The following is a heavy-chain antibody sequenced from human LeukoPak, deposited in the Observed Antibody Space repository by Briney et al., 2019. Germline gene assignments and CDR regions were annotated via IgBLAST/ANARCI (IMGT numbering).Heavy chain of an antibody. J-gene: IGHJ4*02. CDR3: AGDMVRGVILRRVLEY. Sequence: ASVKVSCKASGYTFTGYYMHWVRQAPGQGLEWMGWINPNSGGTNYAQKFQGRVTMTRDTSINTAYMELSRLRSDDTAVYYCAGDMVRGVILRRVLEYWGQGTLVTVSS. V-gene: IGHV1-2*02. D-gene: IGHD3-10*01. CDR2: INPNSGGT. CDR1: GYTFTGYY.